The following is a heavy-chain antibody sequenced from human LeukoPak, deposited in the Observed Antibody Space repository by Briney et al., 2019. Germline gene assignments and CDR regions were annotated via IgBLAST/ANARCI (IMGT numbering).Heavy chain of an antibody. Sequence: NPSETLSLTCTVSGGSISSYYWSWIRQPPGKGLEWIGYIYYSGSTNYNPSLKSRVTISVDTSKNQFSLKLSSVTAADTAVYYCARLKRDDFWSGYSYYFDYWGQGTLVTVSS. V-gene: IGHV4-59*01. CDR3: ARLKRDDFWSGYSYYFDY. CDR2: IYYSGST. CDR1: GGSISSYY. J-gene: IGHJ4*02. D-gene: IGHD3-3*01.